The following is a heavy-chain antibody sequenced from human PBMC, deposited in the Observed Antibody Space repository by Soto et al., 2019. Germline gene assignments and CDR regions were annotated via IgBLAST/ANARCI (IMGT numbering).Heavy chain of an antibody. D-gene: IGHD6-13*01. V-gene: IGHV3-53*02. Sequence: EVQLVETGGGLIQPGGSLRLSCAASGFTVSSNYMSWVRQAPGKGLEWVSVIYSGGSTYYADSVKGRFTISRDNSKNTQYLQMNSLGAEETAVYYCARDIIAAAGNYYYGMDVWGQGTTVTVSS. CDR1: GFTVSSNY. CDR3: ARDIIAAAGNYYYGMDV. CDR2: IYSGGST. J-gene: IGHJ6*02.